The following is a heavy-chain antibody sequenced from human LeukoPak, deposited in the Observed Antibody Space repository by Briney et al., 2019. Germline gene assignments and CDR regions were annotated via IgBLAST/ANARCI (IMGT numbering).Heavy chain of an antibody. J-gene: IGHJ3*02. CDR2: IIPIYGTA. D-gene: IGHD3-22*01. V-gene: IGHV1-69*05. CDR1: GGTFSSYA. CDR3: ARGAYYYDSSGSYDAFDI. Sequence: GASVKVSCKASGGTFSSYAISWVRQAPGQGLEWMGGIIPIYGTANYAQKFQGRVTMTTDTSTSTAYMELRSLRSDDTAVYYCARGAYYYDSSGSYDAFDIWGQGTMVTVSS.